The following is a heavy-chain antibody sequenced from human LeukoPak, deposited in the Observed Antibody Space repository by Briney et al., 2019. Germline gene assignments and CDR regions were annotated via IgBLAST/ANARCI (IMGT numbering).Heavy chain of an antibody. CDR3: ARDGRMVRGDIYLDWFDP. CDR2: IIPILGIA. Sequence: SVKVSCKASGGTFSSYTISWVRQAPGQGLEWMGRIIPILGIANYAQKFQGRVTITADNSTSTAYMELSSLRSEDTAVYYCARDGRMVRGDIYLDWFDPWGQGTLVTVSS. D-gene: IGHD3-10*01. CDR1: GGTFSSYT. V-gene: IGHV1-69*04. J-gene: IGHJ5*02.